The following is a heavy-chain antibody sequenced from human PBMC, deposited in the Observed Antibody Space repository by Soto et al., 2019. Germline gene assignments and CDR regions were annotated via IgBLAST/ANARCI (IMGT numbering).Heavy chain of an antibody. D-gene: IGHD5-18*01. Sequence: PGGSLRLSCAASGFTFSSYWMSWVRQAPGKGLEWVANIKQDGSEKYYVDSVKGRFTISRDNAKNSLYLQMNSLRAEDTAVYYCASSPSGQYSYEPRPPLDFDYWGQGTLVTVSS. CDR3: ASSPSGQYSYEPRPPLDFDY. CDR1: GFTFSSYW. V-gene: IGHV3-7*01. J-gene: IGHJ4*02. CDR2: IKQDGSEK.